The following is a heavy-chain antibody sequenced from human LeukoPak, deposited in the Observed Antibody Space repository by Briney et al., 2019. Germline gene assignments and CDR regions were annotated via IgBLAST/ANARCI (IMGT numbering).Heavy chain of an antibody. Sequence: GESLRLSCAASGFTFSTYWMHWVRQAPGKGLVWVSRINTDGSSTTYADSVKGRFTLSRDNARNTLFLQMNSLRAEDTAVYYCARDPKNTYFDYWGQGTLVTVSS. J-gene: IGHJ4*02. CDR3: ARDPKNTYFDY. V-gene: IGHV3-74*01. CDR1: GFTFSTYW. CDR2: INTDGSST.